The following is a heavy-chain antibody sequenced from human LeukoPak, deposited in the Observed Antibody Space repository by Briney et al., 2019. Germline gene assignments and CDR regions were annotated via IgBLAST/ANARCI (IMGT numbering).Heavy chain of an antibody. J-gene: IGHJ5*02. Sequence: GESLKISCKGSGYSFTSYWIGWVRQMPGIGLEWMGIIYPGDSDTRYSPSFQGQVTISADKSISTAYLQWSSLKASDTAMYYCARWGWFSSSWYANWFDPWGQGTLVTVSS. CDR3: ARWGWFSSSWYANWFDP. CDR1: GYSFTSYW. D-gene: IGHD6-13*01. V-gene: IGHV5-51*01. CDR2: IYPGDSDT.